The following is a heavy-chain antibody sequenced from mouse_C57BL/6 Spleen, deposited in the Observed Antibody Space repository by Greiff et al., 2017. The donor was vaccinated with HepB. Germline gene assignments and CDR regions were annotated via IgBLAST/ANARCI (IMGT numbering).Heavy chain of an antibody. CDR3: ARVGGYYYGSSPLYYFDY. V-gene: IGHV5-16*01. CDR2: INYDGSST. Sequence: EVKLMESEGGLVQPGSSMKLSCTASGFTFSDYYMAWVRQVPEKGLEWVANINYDGSSTYYLDSLKSRFIISRDNAKNILYLQMSSLKSEDTATYYCARVGGYYYGSSPLYYFDYWGQGTTLTVSS. D-gene: IGHD1-1*01. J-gene: IGHJ2*01. CDR1: GFTFSDYY.